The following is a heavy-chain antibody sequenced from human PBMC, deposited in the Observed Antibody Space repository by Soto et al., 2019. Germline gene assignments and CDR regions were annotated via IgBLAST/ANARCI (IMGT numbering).Heavy chain of an antibody. J-gene: IGHJ4*02. CDR1: GYTFTSYY. V-gene: IGHV1-46*03. CDR3: ARSLALTDYDILTGPPQLFDY. D-gene: IGHD3-9*01. CDR2: INPSGSST. Sequence: ASVKVSCKASGYTFTSYYMHWVRQAPGQGLEWMGIINPSGSSTSYAQKLQGRVTMTRDTSTSTVYMELSSLRSEDTAVYYCARSLALTDYDILTGPPQLFDYWGQGTLVTVSS.